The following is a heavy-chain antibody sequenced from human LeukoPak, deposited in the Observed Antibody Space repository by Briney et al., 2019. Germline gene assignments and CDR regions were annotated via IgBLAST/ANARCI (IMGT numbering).Heavy chain of an antibody. CDR2: IWYDGSNQ. J-gene: IGHJ3*02. Sequence: PGGSLRLSCAASGFTFNTYGMHWVRQAPGKGLEWVAVIWYDGSNQYYADSVKGRFTVSRDNSKNTLYLQMNSLRAEDTAVYYCARGPSTSIDAFDIWGQGTMVTVSS. V-gene: IGHV3-33*01. CDR1: GFTFNTYG. CDR3: ARGPSTSIDAFDI. D-gene: IGHD2-2*01.